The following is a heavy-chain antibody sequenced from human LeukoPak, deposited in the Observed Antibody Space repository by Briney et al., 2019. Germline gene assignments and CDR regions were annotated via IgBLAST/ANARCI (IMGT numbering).Heavy chain of an antibody. CDR3: ARRAAYGSGGFDY. D-gene: IGHD3-3*01. Sequence: PSETLSLTCTVSGGSISSSSYYWGWIRQPPGKGLEWIGSIYYSGSTYYNPSLKSRVTISVDTSKNQFSLKLSSVTAADTAVYYCARRAAYGSGGFDYWGQGTLVTVSS. J-gene: IGHJ4*02. V-gene: IGHV4-39*07. CDR2: IYYSGST. CDR1: GGSISSSSYY.